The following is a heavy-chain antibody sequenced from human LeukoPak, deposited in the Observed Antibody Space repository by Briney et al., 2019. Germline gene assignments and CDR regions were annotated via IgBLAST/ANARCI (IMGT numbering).Heavy chain of an antibody. J-gene: IGHJ4*02. Sequence: SETLSLTCTVSRGSISIGDYYCSWTRQPPGKGRGWIGYISYSGSTYYNPSLKSRVTTSVATSKNQFSLKLSSVTAADTAVYYCARGGGVAGFDYWGQGTLVTVSS. V-gene: IGHV4-30-4*01. CDR3: ARGGGVAGFDY. D-gene: IGHD6-19*01. CDR2: ISYSGST. CDR1: RGSISIGDYY.